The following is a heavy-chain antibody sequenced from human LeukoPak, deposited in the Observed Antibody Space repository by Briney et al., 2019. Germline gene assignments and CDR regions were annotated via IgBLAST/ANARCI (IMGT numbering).Heavy chain of an antibody. CDR2: IYYSGST. CDR3: ARHGGTHKSDYFDY. V-gene: IGHV4-59*08. D-gene: IGHD3-16*01. Sequence: SETLSLTCSVSGVSISSYYWSWIRQPPGKGLEWIGYIYYSGSTNYNPSLKSRVTISVDTSKNQFSLKLTSVPAADTAVYYCARHGGTHKSDYFDYWGQGTLVTVSS. J-gene: IGHJ4*02. CDR1: GVSISSYY.